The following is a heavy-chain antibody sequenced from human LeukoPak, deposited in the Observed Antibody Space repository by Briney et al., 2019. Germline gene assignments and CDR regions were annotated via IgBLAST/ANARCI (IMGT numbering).Heavy chain of an antibody. CDR3: ARDNGYQLLWW. CDR1: GYTFTRYA. V-gene: IGHV1-3*01. D-gene: IGHD2-2*01. Sequence: ASVKVSCKTSGYTFTRYAIHWVRQAPGQGLEWMGWISCGKGETKYTQKFQDRVTITRDTSASTAYMELSSLRSEDTAVYYCARDNGYQLLWWWGQGTLATVSS. CDR2: ISCGKGET. J-gene: IGHJ4*02.